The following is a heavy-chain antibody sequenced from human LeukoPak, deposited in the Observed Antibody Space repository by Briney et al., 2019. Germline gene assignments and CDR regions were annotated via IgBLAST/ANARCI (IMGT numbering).Heavy chain of an antibody. Sequence: GGSLRLSCAASGFTFSSYWMHWVRQAPGKGLVWVSRINSDGSSTSYADSVKGRFTISRDNAKNTLYLQMNSLRAEDTAVYYCAKNPLNYYGSGSPSAFDYWGQGTLVTVSS. J-gene: IGHJ4*02. CDR1: GFTFSSYW. D-gene: IGHD3-10*01. V-gene: IGHV3-74*01. CDR2: INSDGSST. CDR3: AKNPLNYYGSGSPSAFDY.